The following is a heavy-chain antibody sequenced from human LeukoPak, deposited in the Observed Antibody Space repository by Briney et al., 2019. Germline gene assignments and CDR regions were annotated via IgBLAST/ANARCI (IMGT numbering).Heavy chain of an antibody. D-gene: IGHD6-13*01. Sequence: GGSLRLSCAASGFTFSSYSMNWVRQAPGKGLEWVSSISSSSYIYYADSVKGRFTISRDNAKNSLYLQMNSLRAEDTAVYYCARYIAAARFDYWGQGTLVTVSS. V-gene: IGHV3-21*01. CDR1: GFTFSSYS. CDR3: ARYIAAARFDY. J-gene: IGHJ4*02. CDR2: ISSSSYI.